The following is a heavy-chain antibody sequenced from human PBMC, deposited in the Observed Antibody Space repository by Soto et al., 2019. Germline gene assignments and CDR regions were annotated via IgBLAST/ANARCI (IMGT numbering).Heavy chain of an antibody. CDR2: ISYDGSNK. D-gene: IGHD3-22*01. Sequence: QVQLVESGGGVVQPGRSLRLSCAASGFTLSSYAMHWVRQAPGKGLEWVAVISYDGSNKYYADSVKGRFTISRDNSKNTLYLQMNSLRAEDTAVYYCARDYYDTSGYYQSFYYGMDVWGQGTTVTVSS. CDR1: GFTLSSYA. V-gene: IGHV3-30-3*01. J-gene: IGHJ6*02. CDR3: ARDYYDTSGYYQSFYYGMDV.